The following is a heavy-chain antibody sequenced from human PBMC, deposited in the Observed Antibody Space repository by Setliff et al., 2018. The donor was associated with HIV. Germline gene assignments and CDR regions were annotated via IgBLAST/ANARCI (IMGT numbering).Heavy chain of an antibody. V-gene: IGHV4-59*08. CDR2: VFYTGFA. J-gene: IGHJ4*02. CDR3: ARQMPIPGIAITPVDY. CDR1: GDSIGGYY. D-gene: IGHD5-12*01. Sequence: SETLSLTCTVSGDSIGGYYWSWIRQPPGKGLEWMGYVFYTGFAAYNPSLKSRLTISVDTSRSQFSLTLTSVTAADTAVYYCARQMPIPGIAITPVDYWGQGALVTVSS.